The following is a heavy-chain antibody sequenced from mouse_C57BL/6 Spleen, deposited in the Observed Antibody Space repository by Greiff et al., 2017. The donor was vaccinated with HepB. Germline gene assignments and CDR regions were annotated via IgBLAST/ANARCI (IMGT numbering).Heavy chain of an antibody. Sequence: EVQLVESGPELVKPGASVKMSCKASGYTFTDYNMHWVKQSHGKSLEWIGYINPNNGGTSYNQKFKGKATLTVNKSSSTAYMELRSLTSEDSAVYYCARGIYYYGSSNWYFDVWGTGTTVTVSS. D-gene: IGHD1-1*01. J-gene: IGHJ1*03. CDR3: ARGIYYYGSSNWYFDV. V-gene: IGHV1-22*01. CDR1: GYTFTDYN. CDR2: INPNNGGT.